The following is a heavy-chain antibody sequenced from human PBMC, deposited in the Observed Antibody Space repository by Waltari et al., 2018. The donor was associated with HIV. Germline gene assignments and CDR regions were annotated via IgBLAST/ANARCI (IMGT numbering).Heavy chain of an antibody. CDR3: AKDLWDLTVVRGAFSFDP. D-gene: IGHD1-20*01. CDR2: IGSNAIST. V-gene: IGHV3-23*01. J-gene: IGHJ5*02. CDR1: GFASGDYA. Sequence: EVRLFASGGVLVQPGGSLSIPCAASGFASGDYAMTGVAQAPGKGLQWVSTIGSNAISTYYADSVKGRFTISRDNSKNTLFLQMNSLRVEDTALYFCAKDLWDLTVVRGAFSFDPWGQGTLVTVSS.